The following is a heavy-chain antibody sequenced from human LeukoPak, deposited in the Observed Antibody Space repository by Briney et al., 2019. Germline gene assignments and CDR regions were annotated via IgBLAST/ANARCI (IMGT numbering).Heavy chain of an antibody. CDR3: ARSGRGTYYYFDL. CDR2: ISAYNGNT. J-gene: IGHJ4*02. D-gene: IGHD1-26*01. CDR1: GYTFTSYG. Sequence: LGASVKVSCKASGYTFTSYGISWVRQAPGQGLEWMGWISAYNGNTNYAQKLQGRVTMTTDTSTSTAYMELRSLRFDDTAVYFCARSGRGTYYYFDLWGQGTLVTVSS. V-gene: IGHV1-18*01.